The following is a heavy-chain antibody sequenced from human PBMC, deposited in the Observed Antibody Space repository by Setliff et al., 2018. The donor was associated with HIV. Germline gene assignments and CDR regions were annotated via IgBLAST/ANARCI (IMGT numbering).Heavy chain of an antibody. CDR3: AKDMEYDTSVYYHWYFDL. D-gene: IGHD3-22*01. CDR1: GFTFSTYG. V-gene: IGHV3-30*02. CDR2: IRYDGSNK. J-gene: IGHJ2*01. Sequence: GGSLRLSCAASGFTFSTYGMHWVRQAPGKGLEWVAFIRYDGSNKYYADSLKGRFTISRDNSKNTLHLQMNSLRAEDTALYYCAKDMEYDTSVYYHWYFDLWGRGALVTVSS.